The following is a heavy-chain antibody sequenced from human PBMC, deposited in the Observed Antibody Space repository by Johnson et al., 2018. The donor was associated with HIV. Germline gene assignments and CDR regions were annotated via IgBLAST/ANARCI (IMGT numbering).Heavy chain of an antibody. J-gene: IGHJ3*02. Sequence: VQLVESGGGLVQPGGSLRLSCAASGFIFSNAWMSWVRQAPGKGLEWVGRLKTKTDGGTTDYATPVKGRFTISRDDSKNTLYLQMNSLRAEDTAVYYCVTLVVAPPFDIWGQGTMVTVSS. V-gene: IGHV3-15*01. CDR2: LKTKTDGGTT. CDR1: GFIFSNAW. D-gene: IGHD2-15*01. CDR3: VTLVVAPPFDI.